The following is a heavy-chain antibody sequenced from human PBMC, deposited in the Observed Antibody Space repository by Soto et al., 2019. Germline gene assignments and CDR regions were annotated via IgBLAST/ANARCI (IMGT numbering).Heavy chain of an antibody. V-gene: IGHV3-48*01. CDR1: GFTFSSYS. CDR2: ISSSSSTI. Sequence: EVQLVESGGGLVQPGGSLRLSCAASGFTFSSYSMNWVRQAPGKGLEWVSYISSSSSTIYYADSVKGRFTISRYNAKNSLYLQMNSLRAEDTAVYYCARDLNYGLFDYCGQGTLVTVSS. D-gene: IGHD4-17*01. CDR3: ARDLNYGLFDY. J-gene: IGHJ4*02.